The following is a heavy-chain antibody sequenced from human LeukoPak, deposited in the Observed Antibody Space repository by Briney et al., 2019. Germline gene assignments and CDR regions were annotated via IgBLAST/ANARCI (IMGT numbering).Heavy chain of an antibody. Sequence: ASVKVSCKASGYTFTSYGISWVRQAPGQGLEWMGWISAYNGNTNYAQKFQGRVTITTDESTSTAYMELSSLRSEDTAVYYCARKVGGWEAFDIWGQGTMVTVSS. CDR1: GYTFTSYG. CDR3: ARKVGGWEAFDI. CDR2: ISAYNGNT. V-gene: IGHV1-18*01. D-gene: IGHD1-26*01. J-gene: IGHJ3*02.